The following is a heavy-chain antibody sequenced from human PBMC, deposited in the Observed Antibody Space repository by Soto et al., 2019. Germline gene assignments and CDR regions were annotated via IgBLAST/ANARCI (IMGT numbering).Heavy chain of an antibody. D-gene: IGHD7-27*01. Sequence: SETLSLTCTVSGGSVTSSSCYWGWIRQPPGKGLEWIGDIYHTGTTYYNPSLKSRVTIYVDTSTEQFSMRLSSVTAADTAMYYCVRLTSRITADSHGRSNWLVPWGQGTMVTVSS. CDR2: IYHTGTT. V-gene: IGHV4-39*01. CDR3: VRLTSRITADSHGRSNWLVP. CDR1: GGSVTSSSCY. J-gene: IGHJ5*02.